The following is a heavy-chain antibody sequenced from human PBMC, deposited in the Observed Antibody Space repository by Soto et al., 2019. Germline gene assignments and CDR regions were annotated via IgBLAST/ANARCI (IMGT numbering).Heavy chain of an antibody. J-gene: IGHJ6*02. CDR3: AREGVEVTMVRGVTEFYGMDV. CDR1: GFTVSSNY. Sequence: EVQLVESGGGLIQPGGSLILSCAASGFTVSSNYMSWVRQAPVKGLEWGSVLYSAGNTYYADSVRGRFTISRDNSKNTLYLQMNSLRAEDTAVYYCAREGVEVTMVRGVTEFYGMDVWGQGTAVTVSS. D-gene: IGHD3-10*01. CDR2: LYSAGNT. V-gene: IGHV3-53*01.